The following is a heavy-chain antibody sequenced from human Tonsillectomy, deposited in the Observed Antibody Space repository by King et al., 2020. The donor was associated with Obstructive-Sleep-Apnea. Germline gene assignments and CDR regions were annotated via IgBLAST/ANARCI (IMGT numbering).Heavy chain of an antibody. CDR3: AKRVDTAMVFDY. CDR2: LNTGGGTT. J-gene: IGHJ4*02. V-gene: IGHV3-23*04. D-gene: IGHD5-18*01. Sequence: VQLVESGGGLVQPGGSLRLSCAASGFTFSNYAMSWVRQAPGKGLAWVSALNTGGGTTYYADSVKGRFTISRDNSKNTLYLQMNSLRAEDTAVYYCAKRVDTAMVFDYWGQGTLVTVSS. CDR1: GFTFSNYA.